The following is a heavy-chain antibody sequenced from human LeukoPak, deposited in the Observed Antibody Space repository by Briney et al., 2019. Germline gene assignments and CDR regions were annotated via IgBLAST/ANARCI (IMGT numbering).Heavy chain of an antibody. V-gene: IGHV3-7*03. Sequence: PGGSLRLSCAASGFTFTNYWLNWVRQAPGKGLEWVANIKQDGSEEYYVDSVKGRFTISRDNAKNSLYLQMNSLRVEDTAVYYCVRAMDVWGQGTTVTVSS. CDR1: GFTFTNYW. CDR3: VRAMDV. CDR2: IKQDGSEE. J-gene: IGHJ6*02.